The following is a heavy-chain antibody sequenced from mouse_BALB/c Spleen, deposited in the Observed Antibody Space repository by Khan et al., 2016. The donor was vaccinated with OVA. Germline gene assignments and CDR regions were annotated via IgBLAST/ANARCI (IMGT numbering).Heavy chain of an antibody. CDR3: SSGNYYGRTCYALDY. CDR1: GYTFTSYW. Sequence: DLVKPGPSLKLSCNVSGYTFTSYWINWLKQRPGQGLEWIGRLAPGSGSSSHNEMFTGNETLTLDTSSSTAYIQISSRSSEGSAVYFCSSGNYYGRTCYALDYWGQGTSVTVSS. D-gene: IGHD1-1*01. J-gene: IGHJ4*01. V-gene: IGHV1S41*01. CDR2: LAPGSGSS.